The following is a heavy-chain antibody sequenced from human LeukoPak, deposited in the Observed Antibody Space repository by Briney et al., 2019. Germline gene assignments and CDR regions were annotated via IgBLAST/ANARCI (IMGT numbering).Heavy chain of an antibody. Sequence: GGTLRLSCAASGFTFSSYGMSWVRQAPGKGLEWVSAINPRGGSTYYGDSVKGRFIISRDNSKNTLYLQMNSLRVEDTAVYYCATPTPHGSDPSLYYYYMDAWGKGTTVTISS. D-gene: IGHD3-10*01. CDR2: INPRGGST. CDR3: ATPTPHGSDPSLYYYYMDA. V-gene: IGHV3-23*01. J-gene: IGHJ6*03. CDR1: GFTFSSYG.